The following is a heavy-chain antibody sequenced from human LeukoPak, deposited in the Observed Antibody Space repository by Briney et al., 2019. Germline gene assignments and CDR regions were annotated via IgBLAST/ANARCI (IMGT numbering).Heavy chain of an antibody. Sequence: PGGSLRLSCAGSGFTFSNHGMNGVRQAPGKGLGGVAVISYDGSNEYYADSVKGRFTISRDNSKNTLYLQMNSLRAEDTAVHYCAREEATTVRGVSDYWGQGTLVTVSS. J-gene: IGHJ4*02. CDR1: GFTFSNHG. CDR2: ISYDGSNE. CDR3: AREEATTVRGVSDY. V-gene: IGHV3-30*03. D-gene: IGHD3-10*01.